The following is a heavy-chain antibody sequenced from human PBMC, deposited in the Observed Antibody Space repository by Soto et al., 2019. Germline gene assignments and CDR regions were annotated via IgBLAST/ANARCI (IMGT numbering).Heavy chain of an antibody. J-gene: IGHJ4*02. D-gene: IGHD3-16*01. Sequence: LRLSCAASGFTFSAYAMHWVRQAPGKGLEWLAMISYDGSNNYFADSVKGRFTISRDNSKNTLYLQMNSLRAEDTAVYYCARDSWGVDYWGQGTLVTVSS. V-gene: IGHV3-30-3*01. CDR3: ARDSWGVDY. CDR2: ISYDGSNN. CDR1: GFTFSAYA.